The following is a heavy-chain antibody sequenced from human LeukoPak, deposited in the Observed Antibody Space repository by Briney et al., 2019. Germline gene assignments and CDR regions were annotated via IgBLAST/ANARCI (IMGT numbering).Heavy chain of an antibody. V-gene: IGHV3-30*02. CDR3: AKGGGYEAQYYYYYLDV. CDR2: IRYDGSNK. D-gene: IGHD5-12*01. J-gene: IGHJ6*03. Sequence: GGSLRPSCAASGFTFSSYGIHWVRQAPGKGLEWVAFIRYDGSNKYYADSVKGRFTVSRDNSKNTLYLQMKSLRAEDTAVYYCAKGGGYEAQYYYYYLDVWGKGTTVTISS. CDR1: GFTFSSYG.